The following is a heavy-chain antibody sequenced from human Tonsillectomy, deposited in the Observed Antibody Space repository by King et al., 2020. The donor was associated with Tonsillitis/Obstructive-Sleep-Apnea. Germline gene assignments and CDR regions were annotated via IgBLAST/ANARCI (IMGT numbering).Heavy chain of an antibody. V-gene: IGHV4-59*01. CDR2: IYFNETI. J-gene: IGHJ6*03. Sequence: QLQESGPGLGKSSETLSLTCTVSGGSISSYLWSWIRQPPGKGLEWIGYIYFNETINDKPSLKRRGTNSTDTSKNQSSLKLTSAPAADTAIYYCARVAGYSSCWYIDYYYYLDVWGKGTTVTVSS. CDR1: GGSISSYL. D-gene: IGHD6-19*01. CDR3: ARVAGYSSCWYIDYYYYLDV.